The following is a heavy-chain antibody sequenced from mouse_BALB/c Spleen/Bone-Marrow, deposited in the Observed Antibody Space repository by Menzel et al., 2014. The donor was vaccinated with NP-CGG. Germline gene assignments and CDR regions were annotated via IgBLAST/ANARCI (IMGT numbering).Heavy chain of an antibody. CDR1: GYTFTDYN. CDR2: IFPYNGGA. D-gene: IGHD2-4*01. V-gene: IGHV1S29*02. Sequence: VQLQQSGPELVKPGASVKISCKASGYTFTDYNMHWVKLSHGKSLEWIGYIFPYNGGADYDQKFRSRATWTVDTSSTTACMDLRSLTSEDSAVYYCSIAANYDPHFDYWGQGTTLTVSS. J-gene: IGHJ2*01. CDR3: SIAANYDPHFDY.